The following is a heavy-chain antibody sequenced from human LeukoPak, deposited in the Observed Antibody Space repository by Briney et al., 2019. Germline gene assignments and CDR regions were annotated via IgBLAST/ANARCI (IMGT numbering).Heavy chain of an antibody. CDR3: ARDIRDYGGNSVLGY. CDR1: GYTFTSYG. Sequence: GASVKVSCKASGYTFTSYGISWVRQAPGQGLEWMGWISAYNGNTNYAQKLQGRVTMTTDTSTSTAYMELRSLRSDDTAVYYCARDIRDYGGNSVLGYWGQGTLVTVSS. J-gene: IGHJ4*02. CDR2: ISAYNGNT. V-gene: IGHV1-18*01. D-gene: IGHD4-23*01.